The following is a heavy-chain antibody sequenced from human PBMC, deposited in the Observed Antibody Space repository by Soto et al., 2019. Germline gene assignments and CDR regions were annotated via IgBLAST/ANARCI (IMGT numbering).Heavy chain of an antibody. V-gene: IGHV3-9*01. Sequence: GGSLRLSCAASGFTFDDYAMHWVRQVPGKGLEWVSGISWNSGSIGYADSVKGRFTISRDNAKNSLYLQMNSLRAEDTALYYCAKGKGSGTTRGGYFDYWGQGTLVTVSS. J-gene: IGHJ4*02. D-gene: IGHD3-10*01. CDR2: ISWNSGSI. CDR3: AKGKGSGTTRGGYFDY. CDR1: GFTFDDYA.